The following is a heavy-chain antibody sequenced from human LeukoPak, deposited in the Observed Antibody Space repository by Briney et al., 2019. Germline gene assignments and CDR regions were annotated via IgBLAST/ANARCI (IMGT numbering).Heavy chain of an antibody. CDR3: ARAFTIFGVVIPLYYMDV. Sequence: SETLSLTCAVYGGSFSGYYWSWIRQPPGKGLEWIGEINHSGSTNYNPSLKSRVTISVDTSKNQFSLKLSSVTAADTAVYYCARAFTIFGVVIPLYYMDVWGKGTTVTVSS. CDR2: INHSGST. V-gene: IGHV4-34*01. J-gene: IGHJ6*03. CDR1: GGSFSGYY. D-gene: IGHD3-3*01.